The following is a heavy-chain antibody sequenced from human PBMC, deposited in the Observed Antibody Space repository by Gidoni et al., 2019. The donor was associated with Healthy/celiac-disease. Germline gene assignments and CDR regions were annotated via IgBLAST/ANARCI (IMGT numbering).Heavy chain of an antibody. CDR1: GYTFTGYY. CDR2: INPNSGGT. J-gene: IGHJ4*02. Sequence: QVQLVQSGAEVKKPGASVKVSCKASGYTFTGYYMHWVRQAPGQGLEWMGWINPNSGGTNYAQKFQGRVTMTRDTSISTAYMELSRLRSDDTAVYYCARGVPRIAVSKGVGYFDYWGQGTLVTVSS. D-gene: IGHD6-13*01. CDR3: ARGVPRIAVSKGVGYFDY. V-gene: IGHV1-2*02.